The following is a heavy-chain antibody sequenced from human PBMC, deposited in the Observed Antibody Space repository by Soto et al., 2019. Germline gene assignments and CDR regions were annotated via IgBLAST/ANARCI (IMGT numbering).Heavy chain of an antibody. CDR3: ARHHGPTTSENWFDP. D-gene: IGHD5-12*01. CDR1: GYTFFTYY. J-gene: IGHJ5*02. V-gene: IGHV1-18*01. Sequence: QVHLVQSGVEVKTPGASVKVSCQASGYTFFTYYISWVRQAPGQGLKWMGWISTYSGDTKYAQKFQGRLTRTTDTTTTTAYLEPRSLRSDDTAVYYCARHHGPTTSENWFDPWGQGTLVTVSS. CDR2: ISTYSGDT.